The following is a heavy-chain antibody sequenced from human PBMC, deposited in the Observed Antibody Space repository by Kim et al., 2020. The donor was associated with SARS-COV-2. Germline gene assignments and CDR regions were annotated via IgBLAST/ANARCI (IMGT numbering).Heavy chain of an antibody. D-gene: IGHD5-18*01. J-gene: IGHJ4*02. CDR3: ARTIVTGGLWFPALYYFDY. Sequence: SETLSLTCTVSGGSISSYYWSWIRQPPGKGLEWIGYIYYSGSTNYNPSLKSRVTISVDTSKNQFSLKLSSVTAADTAVYYCARTIVTGGLWFPALYYFDYWGQGTLVTVSS. CDR2: IYYSGST. V-gene: IGHV4-59*01. CDR1: GGSISSYY.